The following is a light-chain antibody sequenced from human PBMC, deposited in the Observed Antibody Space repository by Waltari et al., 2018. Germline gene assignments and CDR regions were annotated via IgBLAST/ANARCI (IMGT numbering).Light chain of an antibody. CDR2: WAS. CDR3: QQYYASPFT. J-gene: IGKJ3*01. Sequence: DIVMTQSPDALAVSLGERATINCKSSQSVFYYSNNTNYLAWYQHRPGQPPKLLIYWASTRESGVPDRFSGSGSGTDFTLTISSLQAEDVAVYYCQQYYASPFTFGPGTKLDIK. V-gene: IGKV4-1*01. CDR1: QSVFYYSNNTNY.